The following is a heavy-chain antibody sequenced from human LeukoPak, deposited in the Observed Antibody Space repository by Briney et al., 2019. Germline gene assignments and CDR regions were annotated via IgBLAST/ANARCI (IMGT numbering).Heavy chain of an antibody. CDR3: AKARPYYYDTSGYYPDFDY. V-gene: IGHV3-48*03. D-gene: IGHD3-22*01. CDR1: GFTFSSYE. CDR2: ISSSGSTI. Sequence: GGSLRLSCAASGFTFSSYEMNWVRQAPGKGLEWVSYISSSGSTIYYADSVKGRFTISRDNAKNTLYLQMNSLRAEDTALYYCAKARPYYYDTSGYYPDFDYWGQGTLVTVSS. J-gene: IGHJ4*02.